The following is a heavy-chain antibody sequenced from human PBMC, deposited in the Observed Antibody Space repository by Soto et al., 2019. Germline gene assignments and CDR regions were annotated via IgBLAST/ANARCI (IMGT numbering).Heavy chain of an antibody. CDR1: GFTFSSYE. D-gene: IGHD3-10*01. V-gene: IGHV3-48*03. CDR2: ISSSGDLI. J-gene: IGHJ6*02. CDR3: ASLSMVRGATPRMDV. Sequence: EVQLVESGGDLVQPGGSLRLSCAASGFTFSSYEMNWVRQAPGRGLEWISYISSSGDLIYYADSVRGRFTVSRDSAKNSMYLQMNSLRAEDTAVYYCASLSMVRGATPRMDVWGQGTTVTVSS.